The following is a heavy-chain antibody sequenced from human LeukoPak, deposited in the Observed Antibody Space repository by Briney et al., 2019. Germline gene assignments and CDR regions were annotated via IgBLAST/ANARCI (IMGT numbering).Heavy chain of an antibody. Sequence: PGGSLRLSCAASGFTFSSYGMHWVRQAPGKGLEWVAVIWYDGSNKYYADSVKGRFTISRDNSKNTLYLQMNSLRAEDTAVYHCARSDRYSSSWYYDYWGQGTLVTVSS. V-gene: IGHV3-33*01. CDR1: GFTFSSYG. D-gene: IGHD6-13*01. CDR2: IWYDGSNK. CDR3: ARSDRYSSSWYYDY. J-gene: IGHJ4*02.